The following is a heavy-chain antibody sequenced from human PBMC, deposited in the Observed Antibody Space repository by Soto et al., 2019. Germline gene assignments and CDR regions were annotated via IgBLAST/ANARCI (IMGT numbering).Heavy chain of an antibody. Sequence: QVQLVESGGGVVQPGRSLRLSCAASGFTFSSYAMHWVRQAPGKGLEWVAVISYDGSNKYYADSVKGRFTISRDNSKNTLYLQMNSLRAEDTAVYYCASFTGYSNYADYWGQGTLVTVSS. D-gene: IGHD4-4*01. CDR1: GFTFSSYA. V-gene: IGHV3-30-3*01. J-gene: IGHJ4*02. CDR3: ASFTGYSNYADY. CDR2: ISYDGSNK.